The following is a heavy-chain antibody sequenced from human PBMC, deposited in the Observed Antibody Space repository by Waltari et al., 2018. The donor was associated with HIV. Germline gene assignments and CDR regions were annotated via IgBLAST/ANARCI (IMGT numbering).Heavy chain of an antibody. CDR3: AKHGDDGSYLVNYFDY. V-gene: IGHV3-21*01. CDR1: GFTFSTYG. J-gene: IGHJ4*02. Sequence: EVQLVESGGGLVKPGGSLRLSCAASGFTFSTYGMNWVRQAPGKGLEWVASISSGSTYIYDADSLKGRVTISRDNAKNSLYLQMNSLRAEDTAVYYCAKHGDDGSYLVNYFDYWGRGTLVTVSS. CDR2: ISSGSTYI. D-gene: IGHD1-26*01.